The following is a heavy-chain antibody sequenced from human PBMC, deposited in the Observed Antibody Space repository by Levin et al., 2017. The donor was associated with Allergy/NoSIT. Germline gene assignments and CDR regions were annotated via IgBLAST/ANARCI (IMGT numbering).Heavy chain of an antibody. D-gene: IGHD5-18*01. J-gene: IGHJ4*02. CDR2: IYLSGST. CDR1: GGSISSGGYS. CDR3: ARVAGYSYGYYFDY. V-gene: IGHV4-30-2*01. Sequence: LRLSCAVSGGSISSGGYSWSWIRQPPGKGLEWIGNIYLSGSTNDNSSPKSRVTMSVDRSKNQYSLKLSYVTAADTAVYYCARVAGYSYGYYFDYWGPGTLVTVSS.